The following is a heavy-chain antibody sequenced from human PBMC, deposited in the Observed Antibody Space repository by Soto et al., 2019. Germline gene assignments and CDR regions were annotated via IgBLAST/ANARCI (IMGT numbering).Heavy chain of an antibody. J-gene: IGHJ4*01. CDR3: ARDVYYGGFSLGY. D-gene: IGHD4-17*01. CDR2: IYYPGST. CDR1: GGSISSYY. V-gene: IGHV4-59*12. Sequence: SETLSLTCTVSGGSISSYYWSWIRQPTGKGLEWIGDIYYPGSTNYNPSLESRVTMSMDESKNQLSLEIRSMTAADTAVYYCARDVYYGGFSLGYWGHGILVTVSS.